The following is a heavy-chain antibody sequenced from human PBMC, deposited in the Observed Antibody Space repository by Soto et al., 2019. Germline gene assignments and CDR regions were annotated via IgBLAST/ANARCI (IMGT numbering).Heavy chain of an antibody. V-gene: IGHV3-74*01. CDR3: ARAIPGPFWSSYPSYYYGMDV. CDR2: INSDGSST. D-gene: IGHD3-3*01. J-gene: IGHJ6*02. CDR1: GFTFSSYW. Sequence: TGGSLRLSCAASGFTFSSYWMHWVRQAPGKGLVWVSRINSDGSSTSYADSVKGRFTISRDNAKNTLYLQMNSLRAEDTAVYYCARAIPGPFWSSYPSYYYGMDVWGQGTTVTAP.